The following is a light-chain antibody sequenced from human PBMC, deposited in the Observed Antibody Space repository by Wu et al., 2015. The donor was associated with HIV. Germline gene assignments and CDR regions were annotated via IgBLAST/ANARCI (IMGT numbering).Light chain of an antibody. CDR2: GAS. CDR3: QQYVTSIT. J-gene: IGKJ5*01. CDR1: QSVTNNY. Sequence: EIVLTQSPGTLSLSPGERATLSCRASQSVTNNYLAWYQQKPGQAPRVLIYGASSRATGIPDRFSGGGSGTDFSPTISRLEPEDFAVYYCQQYVTSITFGQGTRLEIK. V-gene: IGKV3-20*01.